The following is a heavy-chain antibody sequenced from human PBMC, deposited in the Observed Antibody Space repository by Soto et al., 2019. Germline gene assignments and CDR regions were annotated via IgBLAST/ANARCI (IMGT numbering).Heavy chain of an antibody. CDR2: IYYSGST. J-gene: IGHJ3*02. CDR3: ARDQDYCGGDCYAFDI. V-gene: IGHV4-31*03. D-gene: IGHD2-21*02. CDR1: GGSISSGGYY. Sequence: PSETLSLTCTVSGGSISSGGYYWSWIRQHPGKGLEWIGYIYYSGSTYYNPSLKSRVTISVDTSKNQFSLKLSSVTAADTAVYYCARDQDYCGGDCYAFDIWGQGTMVTVSS.